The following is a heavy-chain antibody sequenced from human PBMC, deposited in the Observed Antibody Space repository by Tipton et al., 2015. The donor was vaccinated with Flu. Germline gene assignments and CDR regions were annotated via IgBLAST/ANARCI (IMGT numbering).Heavy chain of an antibody. CDR1: GGSISSRNW. V-gene: IGHV4-4*02. CDR2: IFHSGST. CDR3: ARGDYGDYDHEADGFDI. J-gene: IGHJ3*02. Sequence: TLSLTCAVSGGSISSRNWWNWVRQTPGMGLEWIGEIFHSGSTNYNPSLQTRVTVSLDKSKNLFSLKLSSVTAADTAMYYCARGDYGDYDHEADGFDIWGQGTLVTVSA. D-gene: IGHD4-17*01.